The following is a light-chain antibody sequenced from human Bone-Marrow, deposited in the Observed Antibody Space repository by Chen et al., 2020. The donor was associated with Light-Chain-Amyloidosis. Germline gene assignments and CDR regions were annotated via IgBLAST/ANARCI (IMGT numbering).Light chain of an antibody. V-gene: IGKV3-20*01. J-gene: IGKJ4*01. CDR3: QHYGTSPLT. CDR1: QTISSNY. CDR2: GSS. Sequence: EIVLTQSPGTLYLSPGEGANPSCRASQTISSNYLTWYQKKFGQAPRPLSYGSSSRATGIPDRFTGSGFGTDFTLTINRLEPEDFAMYSCQHYGTSPLTFGGGTKVEIK.